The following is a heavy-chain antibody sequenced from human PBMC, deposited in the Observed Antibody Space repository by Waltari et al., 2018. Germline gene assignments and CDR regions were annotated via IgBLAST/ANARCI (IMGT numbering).Heavy chain of an antibody. Sequence: QVQLVQSGAEVKKPGASVKVSCKASGYTFTGYYMHWVRQAPGQGLEWMGRINPNSGGTNHAQKLQGRVTMTRDTSISTVYMELSRLRSDDTAVYYCARVAGGDRYYYYMDVWGKGTTVTVSS. CDR2: INPNSGGT. CDR3: ARVAGGDRYYYYMDV. D-gene: IGHD3-16*01. CDR1: GYTFTGYY. V-gene: IGHV1-2*06. J-gene: IGHJ6*03.